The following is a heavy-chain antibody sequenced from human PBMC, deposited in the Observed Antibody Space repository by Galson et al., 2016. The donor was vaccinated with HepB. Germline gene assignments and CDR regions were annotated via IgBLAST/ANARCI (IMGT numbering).Heavy chain of an antibody. CDR1: GFTFSTAW. CDR3: ASRGRTSSGWSGFDS. J-gene: IGHJ4*02. Sequence: SLRLSCAASGFTFSTAWMHWVRQAPGKGLVWVSRINSDGNSTTYADSVKGRFTISRDNAKNTLYLQMNSLGAEDTAVYYCASRGRTSSGWSGFDSWGQGTLVIVSS. CDR2: INSDGNST. V-gene: IGHV3-74*01. D-gene: IGHD6-19*01.